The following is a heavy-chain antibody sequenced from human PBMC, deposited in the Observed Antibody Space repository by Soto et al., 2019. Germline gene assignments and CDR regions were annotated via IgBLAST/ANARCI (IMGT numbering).Heavy chain of an antibody. V-gene: IGHV1-69*14. CDR1: GYNFELYS. Sequence: VQLTQSAAQLKQPGSSMKVSCQTSGYNFELYSLKWVRQVAGLRPEWLGGVLPLYNKAIYPPQFQGRVTINADSSTKTVSLKMTSLRSDDSAIYFCARDQGGSLLSTWFDIWGQGTPVTVS. D-gene: IGHD1-26*01. CDR2: VLPLYNKA. CDR3: ARDQGGSLLSTWFDI. J-gene: IGHJ5*02.